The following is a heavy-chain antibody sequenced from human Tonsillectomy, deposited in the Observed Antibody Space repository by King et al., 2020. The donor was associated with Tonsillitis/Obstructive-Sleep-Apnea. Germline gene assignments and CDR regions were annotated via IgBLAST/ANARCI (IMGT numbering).Heavy chain of an antibody. CDR1: GFTVSSYY. J-gene: IGHJ4*02. D-gene: IGHD7-27*01. V-gene: IGHV3-53*01. CDR3: ARDLWGGYYFDY. CDR2: IYSGGNT. Sequence: EVQLVQSGGGLIQPGGSLRLSCAASGFTVSSYYMSWVRLAPGKGLEWGSVIYSGGNTYCADSVKGRFTISRDNSKNTLYLQMNSRRAEDTAVYYCARDLWGGYYFDYWGQGTLVTVSS.